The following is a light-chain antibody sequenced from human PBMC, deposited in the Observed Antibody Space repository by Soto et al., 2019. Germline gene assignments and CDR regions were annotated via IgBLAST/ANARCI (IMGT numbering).Light chain of an antibody. V-gene: IGLV2-8*01. CDR3: SSFAGSRYV. J-gene: IGLJ1*01. CDR1: SSDVGGYNY. Sequence: QSVLTQPASMSGSPGQSITISCTGTSSDVGGYNYVSWYQQHPGKAPKLMIYEVSNRPSGVPDRFSGSKSGNTASLTVSGLQVEDEADYYCSSFAGSRYVFGTGTKVTVL. CDR2: EVS.